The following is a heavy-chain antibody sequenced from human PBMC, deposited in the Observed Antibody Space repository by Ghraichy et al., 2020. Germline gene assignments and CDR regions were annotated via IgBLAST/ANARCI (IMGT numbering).Heavy chain of an antibody. D-gene: IGHD3-3*01. J-gene: IGHJ6*02. CDR3: ARDLAGDFWSGYDYYGMDV. CDR2: IYYSGST. CDR1: GGSISSSSYY. V-gene: IGHV4-39*02. Sequence: ESLNISCTVSGGSISSSSYYWGWIRQPPGKGLEWIGSIYYSGSTYYNPSLKSRVTISVDTSKNQFSLKLSSVTAADTAVYYCARDLAGDFWSGYDYYGMDVWGQGTTVTVSS.